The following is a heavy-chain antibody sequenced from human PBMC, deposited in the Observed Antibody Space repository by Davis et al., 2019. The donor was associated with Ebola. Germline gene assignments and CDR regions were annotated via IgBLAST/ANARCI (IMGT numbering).Heavy chain of an antibody. CDR2: ISSSGSTI. CDR1: GFTFSSYE. D-gene: IGHD2-15*01. V-gene: IGHV3-48*03. CDR3: ARCRWVVAAHTYGMDV. J-gene: IGHJ6*02. Sequence: GESLKISCAASGFTFSSYEMNWVRQAPGKGLEWVSYISSSGSTIYYADSVKGRFTISRDNAKNSLYLQMNSLRAEDTAVYYCARCRWVVAAHTYGMDVWGQGTTVTVSS.